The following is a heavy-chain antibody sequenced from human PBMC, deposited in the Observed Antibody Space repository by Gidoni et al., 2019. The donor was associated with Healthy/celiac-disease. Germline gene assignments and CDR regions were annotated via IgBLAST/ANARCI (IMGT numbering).Heavy chain of an antibody. CDR1: GGSISSSSYY. CDR2: IYYSGST. CDR3: ARLPPIAVAGMRWFDP. J-gene: IGHJ5*02. D-gene: IGHD6-19*01. Sequence: QLQLQESGPGLVKPSETLSLTCTVSGGSISSSSYYWGWIRQPPGKGLEWIGSIYYSGSTYYNPSLKSRVTISVDTSKNQFSLKLSSVTAADTAVYYCARLPPIAVAGMRWFDPWGQGTLVTVSS. V-gene: IGHV4-39*01.